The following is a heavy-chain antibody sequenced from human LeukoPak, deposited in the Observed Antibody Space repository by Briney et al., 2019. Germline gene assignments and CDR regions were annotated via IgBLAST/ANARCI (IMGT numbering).Heavy chain of an antibody. Sequence: GSLRLSCAASGFTFSDYGLHWVRQAPGKGLEWVAVIWYDGSKAFYADSVKGRFTLSRDNSKNTLYLQMNSLRVEDTAVYYCARSSGAYYDPDDFWGQGTRVTVSS. D-gene: IGHD3-16*01. CDR3: ARSSGAYYDPDDF. CDR1: GFTFSDYG. V-gene: IGHV3-33*01. CDR2: IWYDGSKA. J-gene: IGHJ4*02.